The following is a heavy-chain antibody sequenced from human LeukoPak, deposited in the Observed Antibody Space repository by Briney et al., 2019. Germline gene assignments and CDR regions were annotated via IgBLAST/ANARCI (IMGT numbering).Heavy chain of an antibody. V-gene: IGHV1-2*06. CDR3: ARHYYDSSGYYYYYFDY. Sequence: ASVKVSCKASGYTFTGYYMHWVPQAPGQGLEWMGRINPNSGGTNYAQKFQGRVTMTRDTSISTAYMELSRLRSDDTAVYYCARHYYDSSGYYYYYFDYWGQGTLVTVSS. D-gene: IGHD3-22*01. CDR1: GYTFTGYY. J-gene: IGHJ4*02. CDR2: INPNSGGT.